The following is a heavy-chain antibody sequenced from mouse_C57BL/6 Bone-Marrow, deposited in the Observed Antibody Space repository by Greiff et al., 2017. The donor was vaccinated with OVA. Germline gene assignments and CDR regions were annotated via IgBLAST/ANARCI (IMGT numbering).Heavy chain of an antibody. CDR3: LVITTVVEDWFAY. V-gene: IGHV14-4*01. CDR2: IDPENGDT. D-gene: IGHD1-1*01. Sequence: VQLQQSGAELVRPGASVKLSCTASGFNIKDDYMHWVKQRPEQGLEWIGWIDPENGDTEYASKFQGKATITADTSSNTAYLQLSSLTSEDTAVYYCLVITTVVEDWFAYWGQGTLVTVSA. CDR1: GFNIKDDY. J-gene: IGHJ3*01.